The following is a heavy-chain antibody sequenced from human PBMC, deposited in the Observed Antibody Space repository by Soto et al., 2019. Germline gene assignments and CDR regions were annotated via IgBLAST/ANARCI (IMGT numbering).Heavy chain of an antibody. V-gene: IGHV3-23*01. J-gene: IGHJ4*02. D-gene: IGHD6-6*01. CDR2: ISGSGGST. CDR1: GFTFSSYA. CDR3: AKEGVAARPGYFDY. Sequence: EVQLLESGGGLVQPGGSLRLSCAASGFTFSSYAMSWVRQAPGKGLEWVSAISGSGGSTYYADSVKGRFTISRDNSKKTLYLQMNSLRDEETAVYDCAKEGVAARPGYFDYLGQGTLVTVFS.